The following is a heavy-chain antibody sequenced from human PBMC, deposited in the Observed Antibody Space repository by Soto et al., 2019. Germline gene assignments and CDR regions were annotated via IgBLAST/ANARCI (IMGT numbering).Heavy chain of an antibody. J-gene: IGHJ4*02. D-gene: IGHD3-3*01. Sequence: SETLSLTCTVSGGSISSRDSYWGWIRQPPGKGLEWIGSFHYSGSTYYNPSLKSRVTISVATSKNQLSLRVTSVTAADTAVYYCGRGFWRSHFDYWGQGTLVTVSS. CDR3: GRGFWRSHFDY. V-gene: IGHV4-39*01. CDR2: FHYSGST. CDR1: GGSISSRDSY.